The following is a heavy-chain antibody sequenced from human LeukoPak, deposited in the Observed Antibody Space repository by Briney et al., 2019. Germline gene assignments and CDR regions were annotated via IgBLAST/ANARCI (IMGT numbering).Heavy chain of an antibody. J-gene: IGHJ4*02. CDR2: ISDSGKT. CDR1: GVSMSNYY. CDR3: TRVGRSLHWTPAY. D-gene: IGHD1-1*01. Sequence: SETLSLTCTVSGVSMSNYYWSWIRQPPGKGLEWIGCISDSGKTNYNPALRSRATISADTSKNQLSLKLSSVTAADTAVYYCTRVGRSLHWTPAYWGQGTLVTVSS. V-gene: IGHV4-59*01.